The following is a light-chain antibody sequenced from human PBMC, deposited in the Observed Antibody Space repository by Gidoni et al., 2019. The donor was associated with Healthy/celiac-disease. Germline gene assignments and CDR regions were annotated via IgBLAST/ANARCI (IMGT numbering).Light chain of an antibody. J-gene: IGLJ2*01. Sequence: SYVLTQPPSWSVAPGKTARITWGGNNIGSKSVNWYQQKPGQAPGLVVYDDSDRPSGIPERFSGSNSGNTATLTISRVEAGDEADYYCQVWDSSSDHVVFGGGTKLTVL. CDR1: NIGSKS. CDR2: DDS. V-gene: IGLV3-21*03. CDR3: QVWDSSSDHVV.